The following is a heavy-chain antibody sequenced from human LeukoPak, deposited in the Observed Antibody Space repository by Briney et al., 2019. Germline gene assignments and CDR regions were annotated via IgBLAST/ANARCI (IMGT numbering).Heavy chain of an antibody. CDR3: ARDIRPGYYYYYMDV. CDR2: INPNSGGT. J-gene: IGHJ6*03. V-gene: IGHV1-2*02. Sequence: EASVKVSCKASGYTFTGYYMHWVRQAPGQGLEWMGWINPNSGGTNYAQKFQGRVTMTRDTSISTAYMELSRLRSDDTAVYYCARDIRPGYYYYYMDVWGKGTTVTVSS. CDR1: GYTFTGYY.